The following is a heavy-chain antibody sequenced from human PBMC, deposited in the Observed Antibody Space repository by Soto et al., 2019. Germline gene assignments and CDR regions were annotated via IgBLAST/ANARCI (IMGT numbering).Heavy chain of an antibody. CDR2: IYYSGST. J-gene: IGHJ6*02. Sequence: QVQLQESGPGLVKPSETLSLTCTVSGGSVSSGSYYWSWIRQPPGKGLEWIGYIYYSGSTNYNPAQTRRAIISVATTKHPCSPTRSSVTAAEADVYHCATDGRHYDLARPFDVWCQGTTV. V-gene: IGHV4-61*03. CDR1: GGSVSSGSYY. CDR3: ATDGRHYDLARPFDV. D-gene: IGHD5-12*01.